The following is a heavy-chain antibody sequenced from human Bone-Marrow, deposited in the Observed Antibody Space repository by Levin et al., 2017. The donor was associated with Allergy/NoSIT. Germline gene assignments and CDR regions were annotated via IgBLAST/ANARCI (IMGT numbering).Heavy chain of an antibody. Sequence: GGSLRLSCTTSGFTFSSFWMSWVRQAPGKGLEWVATIKKDGSEKYYVDSVKGRFTISKDSAKNSLHLQMNSLRADDTAVYYCARDYNWATDYWGQGTLVTVSS. CDR3: ARDYNWATDY. CDR2: IKKDGSEK. J-gene: IGHJ4*01. V-gene: IGHV3-7*01. D-gene: IGHD1-1*01. CDR1: GFTFSSFW.